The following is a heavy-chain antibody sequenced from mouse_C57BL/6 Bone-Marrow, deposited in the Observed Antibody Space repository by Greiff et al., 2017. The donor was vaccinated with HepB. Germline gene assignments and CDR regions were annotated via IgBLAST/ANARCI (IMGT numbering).Heavy chain of an antibody. D-gene: IGHD1-1*01. Sequence: EVKVVESGVGLVKPGGSLKLSCAASGFTFSSYAMSWVRQTPEKRLEWVATISDGGSYTYYPDNVKGRFTISRDNAKNNLYLQMSHLKSEDTAMYYCARVLITTVVATFDYWGQGTTLTVSS. CDR3: ARVLITTVVATFDY. CDR2: ISDGGSYT. CDR1: GFTFSSYA. J-gene: IGHJ2*01. V-gene: IGHV5-4*03.